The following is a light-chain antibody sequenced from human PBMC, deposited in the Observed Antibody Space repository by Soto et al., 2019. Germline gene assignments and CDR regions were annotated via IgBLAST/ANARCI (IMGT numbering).Light chain of an antibody. CDR2: NVS. V-gene: IGKV2-30*02. CDR3: MQGTHWPIT. J-gene: IGKJ5*01. Sequence: DVVMSQSPPSVPVTMGQPASIXXRAXQSLVHSDGIAYFSWFQQRPGRSPRXXIYNVSNRDSGVPARFSGSGAGTDFALKISRVEAEDVGVYYCMQGTHWPITFGQGTRLEI. CDR1: QSLVHSDGIAY.